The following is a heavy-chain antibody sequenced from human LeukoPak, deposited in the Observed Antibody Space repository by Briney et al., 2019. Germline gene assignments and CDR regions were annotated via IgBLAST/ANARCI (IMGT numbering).Heavy chain of an antibody. V-gene: IGHV3-21*01. CDR1: GFTFSSYS. CDR2: MNSRSSSK. Sequence: PGGSLRLSCAASGFTFSSYSMNWVRQAPGKGLEWVSSMNSRSSSKYYADSVKGRFTISRDNAKNSLYLQMNSLRAEDTAVYYCAGGPTMKMDVWGKGTTVTVSS. J-gene: IGHJ6*04. D-gene: IGHD3-22*01. CDR3: AGGPTMKMDV.